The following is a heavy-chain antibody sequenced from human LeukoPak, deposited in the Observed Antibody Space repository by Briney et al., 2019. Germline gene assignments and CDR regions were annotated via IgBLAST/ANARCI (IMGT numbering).Heavy chain of an antibody. CDR3: AKELQAGWYYFDY. J-gene: IGHJ4*02. Sequence: GGSLRLSCAASGFTFSSYGMHWVRQAPGKGLEWVAVIWYNGSNKYYADSVKGRFTISRDNSKNTLYLQMNSLRAEDTAVYYCAKELQAGWYYFDYWGQGTLVTVSS. CDR2: IWYNGSNK. CDR1: GFTFSSYG. D-gene: IGHD6-19*01. V-gene: IGHV3-33*06.